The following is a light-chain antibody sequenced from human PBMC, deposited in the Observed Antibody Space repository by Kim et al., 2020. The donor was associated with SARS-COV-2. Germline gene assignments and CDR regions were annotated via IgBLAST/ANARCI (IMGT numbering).Light chain of an antibody. CDR1: QSVTSH. Sequence: EIVLTQSPATLSLFPGERATLSCRASQSVTSHLAWFQQKPGQPPRLLIYDASDRATGIPPRFTASGSGTDFTLTISSLEPEDFAVYYCQHRSSWPRMYTFGQGTKLEI. CDR2: DAS. V-gene: IGKV3-11*01. J-gene: IGKJ2*01. CDR3: QHRSSWPRMYT.